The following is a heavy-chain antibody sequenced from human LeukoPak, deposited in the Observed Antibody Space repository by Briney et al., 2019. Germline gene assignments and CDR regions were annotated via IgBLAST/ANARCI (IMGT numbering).Heavy chain of an antibody. Sequence: SQTLSLTCAVSGGSISSGGYSWSWIRQPPGKGLEWIGYIYHSGSTYYNPSLKSRVTISVDRSKSQFSLKLSSVTAADTAVYYCASSPHSSYGMDVWGQGTTVTVSS. CDR1: GGSISSGGYS. V-gene: IGHV4-30-2*01. J-gene: IGHJ6*02. CDR2: IYHSGST. CDR3: ASSPHSSYGMDV. D-gene: IGHD2-21*01.